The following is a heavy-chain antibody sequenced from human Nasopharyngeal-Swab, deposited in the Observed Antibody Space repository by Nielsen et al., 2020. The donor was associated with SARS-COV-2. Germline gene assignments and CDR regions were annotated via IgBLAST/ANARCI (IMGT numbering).Heavy chain of an antibody. D-gene: IGHD5-18*01. J-gene: IGHJ6*02. CDR3: ARSHKGYSYGYTNYYGMDV. CDR2: ISSSGSTI. V-gene: IGHV3-11*01. CDR1: GFTFNDYY. Sequence: GALRLSCAASGFTFNDYYMSLIRQAPGEGLEWVSYISSSGSTIYYADSVKGRFTISRDNAKNSLYLQMNSLRAEDTAVYYCARSHKGYSYGYTNYYGMDVWGQGTTVTVSS.